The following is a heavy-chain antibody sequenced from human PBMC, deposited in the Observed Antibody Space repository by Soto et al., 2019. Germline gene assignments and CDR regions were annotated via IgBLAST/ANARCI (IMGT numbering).Heavy chain of an antibody. V-gene: IGHV1-69*13. J-gene: IGHJ3*02. CDR3: ARVPSRERTIDALDI. D-gene: IGHD3-3*01. CDR2: IIPIFGTA. CDR1: GGTFSSYA. Sequence: ASVKVSCKASGGTFSSYAISWVRQAPGQGLEWMGGIIPIFGTANYAQKFQGRVTITADESTSTAYMELSSLRSEDTAVYYCARVPSRERTIDALDIWGQGTMVTVSS.